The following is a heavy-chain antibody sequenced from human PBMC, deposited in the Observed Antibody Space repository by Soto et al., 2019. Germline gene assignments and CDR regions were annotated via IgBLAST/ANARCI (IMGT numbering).Heavy chain of an antibody. CDR2: TSSSGSRI. V-gene: IGHV3-48*03. CDR3: ARVFGLRPLRLDY. Sequence: VQLVESGGGLVQPGGSLRLSCAASGFTFSDFEMTWVRQAPGKGLEWVSYTSSSGSRIFYADSVKGRFTISRDNAKNSLYLQLNSLRVEVTAVYYCARVFGLRPLRLDYWGQGALVTVS. J-gene: IGHJ4*02. D-gene: IGHD4-17*01. CDR1: GFTFSDFE.